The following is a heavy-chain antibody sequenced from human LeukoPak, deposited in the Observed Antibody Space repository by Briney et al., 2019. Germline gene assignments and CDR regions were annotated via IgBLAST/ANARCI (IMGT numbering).Heavy chain of an antibody. J-gene: IGHJ3*02. Sequence: GGSLRLSCAASGFTFSRYTMNWVRQAPGKGLEFVSGISSNGGTTYYANSVKGRFTISRDNSKNTLYLQMGSLRAEDMAVYYCATGGGYSSIPGAFDIWGQGTMVTVSS. V-gene: IGHV3-64*01. D-gene: IGHD6-13*01. CDR2: ISSNGGTT. CDR3: ATGGGYSSIPGAFDI. CDR1: GFTFSRYT.